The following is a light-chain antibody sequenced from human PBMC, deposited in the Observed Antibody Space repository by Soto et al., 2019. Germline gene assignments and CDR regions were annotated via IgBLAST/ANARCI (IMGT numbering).Light chain of an antibody. V-gene: IGKV3-15*01. Sequence: EIVMTQFPATLSVSPVERATLSCMASQSVGSLLVWYQQKPGQAPRLLIYGASTRATGIPARFSGSGSGTEFTLTISSLQSEDFAIYYCQQYNNWPRTFDQGTKVDNK. CDR3: QQYNNWPRT. CDR1: QSVGSL. CDR2: GAS. J-gene: IGKJ1*01.